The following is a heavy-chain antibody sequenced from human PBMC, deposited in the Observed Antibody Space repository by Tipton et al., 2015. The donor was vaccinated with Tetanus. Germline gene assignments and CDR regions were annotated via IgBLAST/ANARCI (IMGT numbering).Heavy chain of an antibody. V-gene: IGHV3-53*01. D-gene: IGHD3-10*01. CDR2: IYNGDRT. CDR3: AREAGGFDY. CDR1: GFNFSNYW. Sequence: SLRLSCAASGFNFSNYWMHWVRQAPGKGLEWVSLIYNGDRTSHADSVKGRFTISRDKSKNTLYLQMNSLRAEDTAVYYCAREAGGFDYWGQGTLVTVSS. J-gene: IGHJ4*02.